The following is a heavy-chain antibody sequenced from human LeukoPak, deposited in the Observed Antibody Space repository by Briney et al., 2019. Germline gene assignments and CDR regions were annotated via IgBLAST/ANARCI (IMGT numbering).Heavy chain of an antibody. J-gene: IGHJ4*02. D-gene: IGHD3-22*01. CDR3: ARGGVWLQPYFDY. CDR2: INHSGST. Sequence: PSETLSLTCAVYGGSFSGYYWSWIRQPPGKGLEWIGEINHSGSTNYNPSLKSRVTISVDTSKNQFSLKLSSVTAADTAVYYCARGGVWLQPYFDYWGQGTLVTVSS. CDR1: GGSFSGYY. V-gene: IGHV4-34*01.